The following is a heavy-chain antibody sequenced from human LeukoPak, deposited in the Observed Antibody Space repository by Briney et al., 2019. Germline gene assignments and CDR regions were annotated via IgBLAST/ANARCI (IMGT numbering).Heavy chain of an antibody. Sequence: ASVKVSCKASGYTFTSYDINWVRQATGQGLEWMGWMNPNSGNTGYAQKFQGRVTMTRNTSISTAYMELSSLRSEDTAVYYCARARGTGPGAHFDYWGQGTLVIVSS. D-gene: IGHD3-10*01. CDR2: MNPNSGNT. V-gene: IGHV1-8*01. CDR3: ARARGTGPGAHFDY. J-gene: IGHJ4*02. CDR1: GYTFTSYD.